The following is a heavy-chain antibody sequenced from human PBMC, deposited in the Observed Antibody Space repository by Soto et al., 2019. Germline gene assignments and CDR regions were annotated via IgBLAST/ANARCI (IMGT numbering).Heavy chain of an antibody. J-gene: IGHJ6*02. Sequence: PGGSLRLSCAASGFTFSSYSMNWVRQAPGKGLEWVSSISSSSSYIYYADSVRGRFTISRDNAKNSLYLQMNSLRAEDTAVYYCASCVSSPYGMDVWGQGTTVTVSS. D-gene: IGHD6-13*01. CDR1: GFTFSSYS. V-gene: IGHV3-21*01. CDR2: ISSSSSYI. CDR3: ASCVSSPYGMDV.